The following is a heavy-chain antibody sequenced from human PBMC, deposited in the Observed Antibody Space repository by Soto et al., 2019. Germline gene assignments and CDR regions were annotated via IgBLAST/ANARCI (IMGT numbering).Heavy chain of an antibody. CDR2: ISYDGSNK. Sequence: QVQLVESGGGVVQPGRSLRLSCAASGFTFSSYGMHWVRHAPGKGLEWVAVISYDGSNKYYADSVKGRFTISRDNSKNTLYLQMNSLRAEDTAVYYCAKGERITIFGVVIEYYFDYWGQGTLVTVSS. V-gene: IGHV3-30*18. D-gene: IGHD3-3*01. CDR1: GFTFSSYG. J-gene: IGHJ4*02. CDR3: AKGERITIFGVVIEYYFDY.